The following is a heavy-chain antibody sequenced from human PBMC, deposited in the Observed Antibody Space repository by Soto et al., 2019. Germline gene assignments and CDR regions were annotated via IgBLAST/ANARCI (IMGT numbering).Heavy chain of an antibody. CDR3: ASYIAYDLVRFSGMDV. CDR1: GYSLTESS. J-gene: IGHJ6*02. V-gene: IGHV1-24*01. D-gene: IGHD5-12*01. Sequence: ASVKVSCKVSGYSLTESSIHWVRQAPGKGLEWMAGFDPEDTERSYAQKFQGRLTMTEDTSTDTAYMELSSLRSEDTAVYYCASYIAYDLVRFSGMDVCGQGTTVPVS. CDR2: FDPEDTER.